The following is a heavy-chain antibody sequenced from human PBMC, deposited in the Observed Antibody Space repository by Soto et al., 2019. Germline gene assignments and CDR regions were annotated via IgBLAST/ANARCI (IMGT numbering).Heavy chain of an antibody. CDR2: ISAYNGNT. CDR1: GYTFTSYG. J-gene: IGHJ4*02. V-gene: IGHV1-18*04. CDR3: ARVVEDCGGDCYGSEFDY. D-gene: IGHD2-21*02. Sequence: QVQLVQSGAEVKKPGASVKVSCKASGYTFTSYGISWVRQAPGQGLEWMGWISAYNGNTNYAQKRQGRVTMTTDTSTSTAYMELRSLRSDDTAVYYCARVVEDCGGDCYGSEFDYWGQGTLVTVSS.